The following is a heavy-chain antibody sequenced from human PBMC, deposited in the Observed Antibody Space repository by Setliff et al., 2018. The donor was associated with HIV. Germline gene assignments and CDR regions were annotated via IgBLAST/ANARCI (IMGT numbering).Heavy chain of an antibody. J-gene: IGHJ4*02. CDR3: TRDPTPKELWFFSGYYSDY. V-gene: IGHV3-30*04. CDR2: ISYDGSNK. Sequence: GGSLRLSCVASSGFAFSDNPMNWVRQAPGKGLEWVAVISYDGSNKYYADSVKGRFTISRDNSKNMLYLQMNSLSADDTAVYYCTRDPTPKELWFFSGYYSDYWGQGTLVTVSS. CDR1: GFAFSDNP. D-gene: IGHD3-10*01.